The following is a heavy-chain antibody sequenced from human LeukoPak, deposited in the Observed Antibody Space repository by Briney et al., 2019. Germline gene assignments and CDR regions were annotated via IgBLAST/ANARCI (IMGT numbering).Heavy chain of an antibody. CDR2: VYYSGTT. CDR1: GGSISYYY. Sequence: SETLSLTCTVSGGSISYYYWSWIRQSPGKGLEWIGYVYYSGTTNYNPSLKSRVTISVDTTKNQFSLQLRSVTAADTAVYYCAREDPQTRVPEGMDVWGQGTTVTVSS. D-gene: IGHD4/OR15-4a*01. J-gene: IGHJ6*02. V-gene: IGHV4-59*01. CDR3: AREDPQTRVPEGMDV.